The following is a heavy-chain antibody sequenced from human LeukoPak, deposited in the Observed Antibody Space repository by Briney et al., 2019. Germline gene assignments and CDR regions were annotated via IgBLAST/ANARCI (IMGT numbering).Heavy chain of an antibody. D-gene: IGHD1-26*01. V-gene: IGHV3-11*01. CDR3: ARLALRGGKWATSYHYYYTDV. Sequence: DGSLRLSCAASGWTFSDYYMSWMRQAPGKGLEGVSYISNSGSTIYYADSVKGRFTISRDNAKNSLYLQMNSLRADHTAVYYCARLALRGGKWATSYHYYYTDVWGKGTTVTVSS. J-gene: IGHJ6*03. CDR2: ISNSGSTI. CDR1: GWTFSDYY.